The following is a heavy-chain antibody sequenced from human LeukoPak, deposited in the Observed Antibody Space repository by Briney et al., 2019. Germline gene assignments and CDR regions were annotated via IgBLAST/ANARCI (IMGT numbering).Heavy chain of an antibody. CDR1: GFTFSDYA. J-gene: IGHJ4*02. CDR2: ISGSDDYT. D-gene: IGHD1-26*01. Sequence: PGGSLRLSCAASGFTFSDYAMSWVRQPPGKGLEWVSTISGSDDYTYYADSVRGRFTISRDNSKNTLYLQMNSLRVEDTAVYYCATTLRSGSYYFDSWGQGTLVTVSS. V-gene: IGHV3-23*01. CDR3: ATTLRSGSYYFDS.